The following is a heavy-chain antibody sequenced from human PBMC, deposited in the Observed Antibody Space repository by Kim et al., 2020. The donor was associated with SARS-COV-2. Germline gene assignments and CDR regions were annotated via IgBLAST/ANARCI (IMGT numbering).Heavy chain of an antibody. V-gene: IGHV3-23*01. CDR2: IENSGE. CDR1: GFTFSNYG. CDR3: TRGGGGYLDY. Sequence: GGSLRLSCTVSGFTFSNYGMVWVRQAPGEGLEWVSGIENSGEYYGDFVKGRFIISRDNSKSTLYLQLSNLRAEDTAVYYCTRGGGGYLDYWGQGTLVTVSS. D-gene: IGHD2-15*01. J-gene: IGHJ4*02.